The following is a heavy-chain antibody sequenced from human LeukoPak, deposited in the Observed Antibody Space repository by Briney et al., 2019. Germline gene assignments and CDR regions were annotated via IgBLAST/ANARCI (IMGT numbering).Heavy chain of an antibody. Sequence: PSETLSLTCTVSGGSINSYYWSWIRQPPGKGLEWIGYIYYSGSTSYNPSLNSRAAVSVDTSKNHFSLSLISVTAADTAVYYCARTRRHYYGSGSDLTPWPAEMDVWGPGTTVTVSS. CDR2: IYYSGST. CDR1: GGSINSYY. J-gene: IGHJ6*02. V-gene: IGHV4-59*01. D-gene: IGHD3-10*01. CDR3: ARTRRHYYGSGSDLTPWPAEMDV.